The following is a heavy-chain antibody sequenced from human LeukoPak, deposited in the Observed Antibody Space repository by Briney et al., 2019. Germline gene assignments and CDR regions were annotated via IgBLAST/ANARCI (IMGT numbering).Heavy chain of an antibody. Sequence: SETLSPTCTVSGGSVSNYYWSWIRQSPGKGLEWIGYIYYTETSYNPSLKSRVTISADTSKNQFSLKLYSVTAADTAVYYCATRKLGNDYWGQGTLVTVSS. V-gene: IGHV4-59*02. CDR1: GGSVSNYY. CDR2: IYYTET. CDR3: ATRKLGNDY. J-gene: IGHJ4*02. D-gene: IGHD7-27*01.